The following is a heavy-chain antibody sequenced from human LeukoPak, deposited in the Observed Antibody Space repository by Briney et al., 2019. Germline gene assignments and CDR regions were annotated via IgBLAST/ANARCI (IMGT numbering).Heavy chain of an antibody. CDR2: ISGSGGST. J-gene: IGHJ6*02. CDR1: GFTFSSYA. V-gene: IGHV3-23*01. D-gene: IGHD1-26*01. CDR3: ARAEKYSGSYSYYYYGMDV. Sequence: GGSLRLSCAASGFTFSSYAMSWVRQAPGKGLEWVSAISGSGGSTYYADSVKGRFTISRDNSKNTLYLQMNSLRAEDTAVYYCARAEKYSGSYSYYYYGMDVWGQGTTVTVSS.